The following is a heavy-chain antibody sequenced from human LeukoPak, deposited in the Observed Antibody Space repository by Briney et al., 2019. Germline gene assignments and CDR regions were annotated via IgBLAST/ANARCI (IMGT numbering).Heavy chain of an antibody. CDR2: ISTYSGNT. D-gene: IGHD6-13*01. J-gene: IGHJ5*02. Sequence: GASVKVSCKASGYTFTTYGISWVRQAPGQGPEWMGWISTYSGNTHYAQELQGRVTLTTDTSTSTAYMDLRSLRSDDTAMYYCARDGRGHWDTRIWYSGNWFDPWGQGTLVTVSS. CDR3: ARDGRGHWDTRIWYSGNWFDP. CDR1: GYTFTTYG. V-gene: IGHV1-18*01.